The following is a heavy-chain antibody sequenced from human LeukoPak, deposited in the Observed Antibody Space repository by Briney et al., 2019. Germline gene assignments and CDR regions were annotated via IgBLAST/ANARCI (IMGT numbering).Heavy chain of an antibody. CDR1: GFTFSNYA. V-gene: IGHV3-23*01. J-gene: IGHJ4*02. D-gene: IGHD5-24*01. CDR2: INGRGGST. Sequence: GGSLRLSCAASGFTFSNYAMSWVRQAPGKGLEWVSSINGRGGSTYYADSVKGRFTISRDNSKNTLYLQMNSLRAEDTAVYYCAKGDGYVVYYWGQGTLVTVSS. CDR3: AKGDGYVVYY.